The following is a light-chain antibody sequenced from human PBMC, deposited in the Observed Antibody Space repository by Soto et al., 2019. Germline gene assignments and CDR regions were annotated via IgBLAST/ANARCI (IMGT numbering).Light chain of an antibody. Sequence: EIVVTQSPGTLSLSPGERATLSCRASQSVSSNLAWYQQKPGQAPRLLIYDASNRATGIPARFSGSGSGTDFTLTISSLEPEDFAVYYCQQRSNWPVITFGQGTRLENK. CDR1: QSVSSN. V-gene: IGKV3-11*01. CDR2: DAS. J-gene: IGKJ5*01. CDR3: QQRSNWPVIT.